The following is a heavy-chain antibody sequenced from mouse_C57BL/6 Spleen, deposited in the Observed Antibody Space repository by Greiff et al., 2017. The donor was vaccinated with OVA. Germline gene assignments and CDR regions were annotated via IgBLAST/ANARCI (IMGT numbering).Heavy chain of an antibody. V-gene: IGHV1-15*01. CDR2: IDPETGGT. J-gene: IGHJ2*01. Sequence: QVQLKESGAELVRPGASVTLSCKASGYTFTDYEMHWVKQTPVHGLEWIGAIDPETGGTAYNQKFKGKAILTADKSSSTAYMELRSLTSEDSAVDYCTRRYYGSSYLFDDWGQVTTLTVSS. CDR1: GYTFTDYE. CDR3: TRRYYGSSYLFDD. D-gene: IGHD1-1*01.